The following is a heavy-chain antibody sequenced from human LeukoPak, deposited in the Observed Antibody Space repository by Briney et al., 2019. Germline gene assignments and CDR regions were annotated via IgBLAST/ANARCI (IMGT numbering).Heavy chain of an antibody. CDR3: AREEYSSGWYPGDN. CDR1: GGSISSYY. J-gene: IGHJ4*02. Sequence: KPSETLSLTCTVSGGSISSYYWSWIRQPPGKGLEWIGYIYYSGSTNYNPSLKSRVTISVDTSKNQFSLKLSSVTAADTAAYYCAREEYSSGWYPGDNWGQGTLVTVSS. D-gene: IGHD6-19*01. CDR2: IYYSGST. V-gene: IGHV4-59*01.